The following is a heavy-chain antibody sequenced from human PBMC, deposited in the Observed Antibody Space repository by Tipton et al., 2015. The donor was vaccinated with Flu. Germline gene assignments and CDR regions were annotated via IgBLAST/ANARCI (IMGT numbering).Heavy chain of an antibody. J-gene: IGHJ3*01. V-gene: IGHV4-4*07. CDR3: ARERRGGWPFYDAFDF. CDR1: GDSINSYY. Sequence: GLVKPSETLSLTCAVSGDSINSYYWSWIRQPAGKGLEWIGRIYMGGRTNYNPSLKSRVTMSLDLFKNQISLRLSSVTAADTAVYYCARERRGGWPFYDAFDFWGQGTTVTVSS. D-gene: IGHD6-19*01. CDR2: IYMGGRT.